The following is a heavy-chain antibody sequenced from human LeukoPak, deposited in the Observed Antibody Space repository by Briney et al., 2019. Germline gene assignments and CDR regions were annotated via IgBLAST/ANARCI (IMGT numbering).Heavy chain of an antibody. CDR3: ANSAVAGRDYYYGMDV. V-gene: IGHV3-23*01. CDR1: GFTFSSYA. CDR2: ISGSGGST. J-gene: IGHJ6*02. Sequence: GGSLRLSCAASGFTFSSYAMSWVRQAPGKGLEWVSAISGSGGSTYYADSVKGRFTISGDNSKNTLYLQMNSLRAEDTAVYYCANSAVAGRDYYYGMDVWGQGTTVTVSS. D-gene: IGHD6-19*01.